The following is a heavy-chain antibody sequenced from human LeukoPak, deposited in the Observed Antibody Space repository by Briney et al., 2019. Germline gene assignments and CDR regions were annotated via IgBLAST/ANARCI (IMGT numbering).Heavy chain of an antibody. V-gene: IGHV4-39*07. D-gene: IGHD6-13*01. CDR3: ARGGPRAAAATDY. J-gene: IGHJ4*02. CDR1: GGSISSSSYY. CDR2: IYYSGST. Sequence: PSETLSLTCTVSGGSISSSSYYWGWIRQPPGKGLEWIGSIYYSGSTYYNPSLKSRVTISVDTSKNQFSLKLSSVTAADTAVYYCARGGPRAAAATDYWGQGTLVTVSS.